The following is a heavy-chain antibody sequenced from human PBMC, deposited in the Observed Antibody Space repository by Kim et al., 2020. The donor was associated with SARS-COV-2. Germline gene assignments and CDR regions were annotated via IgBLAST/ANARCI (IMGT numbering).Heavy chain of an antibody. Sequence: SETLSLTCAVYGGSFSGYYWSWIRQPPGKGLEWIGEINHSGSTNYNPSLKSRVTISVDTSKNQFSLKLSSVTAADTAVYYCAKANSMVQGANYYYYMDVWGKGTTVTVSS. CDR3: AKANSMVQGANYYYYMDV. J-gene: IGHJ6*03. CDR2: INHSGST. V-gene: IGHV4-34*01. CDR1: GGSFSGYY. D-gene: IGHD3-10*01.